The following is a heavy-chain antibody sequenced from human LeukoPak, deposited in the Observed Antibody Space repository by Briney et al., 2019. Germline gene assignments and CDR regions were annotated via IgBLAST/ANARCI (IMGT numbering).Heavy chain of an antibody. V-gene: IGHV4-38-2*02. Sequence: PSETLSLTCAVSNYSITSGYFWGWICQPPGKGLEWIASIYHSGTTYYNPSLRNRVTLFVDTSKNQFSLKLTSLTAADTAVYYCARDGVFHDSDGYSFDYWGQGTLVTVSS. CDR3: ARDGVFHDSDGYSFDY. D-gene: IGHD3-22*01. J-gene: IGHJ4*02. CDR1: NYSITSGYF. CDR2: IYHSGTT.